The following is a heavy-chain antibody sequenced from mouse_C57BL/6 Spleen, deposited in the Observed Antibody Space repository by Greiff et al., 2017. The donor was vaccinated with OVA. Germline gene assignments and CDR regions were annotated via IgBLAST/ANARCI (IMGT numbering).Heavy chain of an antibody. CDR1: GFTFSSYA. Sequence: DVQLVESGAGLVKPGGSLKLSCAASGFTFSSYAMSWVRQTPEKRLEWVAYISSGGDYIYYADTVKGRFTISRDNARNTLYLQMSSLKSEDTAMYYCACTVVARGDFDYWGQGTPLTVSS. D-gene: IGHD1-1*01. CDR3: ACTVVARGDFDY. J-gene: IGHJ2*01. V-gene: IGHV5S21*01. CDR2: ISSGGDYI.